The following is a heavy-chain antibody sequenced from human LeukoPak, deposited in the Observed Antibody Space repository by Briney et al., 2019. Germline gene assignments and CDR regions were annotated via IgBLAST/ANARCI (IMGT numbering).Heavy chain of an antibody. CDR1: GYNFISYY. CDR2: INPSGGST. Sequence: ASVKVSCKASGYNFISYYMHWVRQAPGQGLEWMGIINPSGGSTSYAQKFQDRVTMTTDTSTSTAYMELRSLRSDHTAVYSCARDGSHYYGSGSYPNWFAPWGQGTLVTVSS. CDR3: ARDGSHYYGSGSYPNWFAP. J-gene: IGHJ5*02. D-gene: IGHD3-10*01. V-gene: IGHV1-46*01.